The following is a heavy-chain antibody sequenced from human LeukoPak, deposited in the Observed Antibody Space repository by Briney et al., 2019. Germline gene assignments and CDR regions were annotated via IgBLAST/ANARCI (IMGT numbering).Heavy chain of an antibody. CDR3: ASGAPGQLELPFDY. J-gene: IGHJ4*02. CDR2: ISSSSSTL. Sequence: GGSLRLSCAASGFTFSSYSMNWVRQAPGKGLEWVSYISSSSSTLYYADSVKGRFTISRDNAKNSLYLQMNSLRAEDTAVYYCASGAPGQLELPFDYWGQGTLVTVSS. D-gene: IGHD1-1*01. V-gene: IGHV3-48*04. CDR1: GFTFSSYS.